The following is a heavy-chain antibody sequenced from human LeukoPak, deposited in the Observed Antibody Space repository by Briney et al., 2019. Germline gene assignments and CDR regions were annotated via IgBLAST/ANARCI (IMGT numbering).Heavy chain of an antibody. CDR3: AREPGQQLVL. V-gene: IGHV3-21*01. CDR1: GFTFSDYT. Sequence: GGSLRLSCAASGFTFSDYTMNWVRQAPGKGLEWVSSISSSSNYVYYADSMKGRFTISRDNAKNSLYLQMNSLRAEDTAVYYCAREPGQQLVLWGQGTLVTVSS. D-gene: IGHD6-13*01. CDR2: ISSSSNYV. J-gene: IGHJ4*02.